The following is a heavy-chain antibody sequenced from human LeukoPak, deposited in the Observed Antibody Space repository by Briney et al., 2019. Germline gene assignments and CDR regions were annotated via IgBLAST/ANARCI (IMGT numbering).Heavy chain of an antibody. CDR2: IYDSGST. CDR3: ARDRGTVVDY. V-gene: IGHV4-59*11. D-gene: IGHD4-23*01. Sequence: SETLSPTCTVYGASISTPYWSWTRQPPGKGVEWIGYIYDSGSTNYNPSLTSRVTTSVNTSKNQFSLKLSSVTAADTAVYYCARDRGTVVDYWGQGTLVTVSS. J-gene: IGHJ4*02. CDR1: GASISTPY.